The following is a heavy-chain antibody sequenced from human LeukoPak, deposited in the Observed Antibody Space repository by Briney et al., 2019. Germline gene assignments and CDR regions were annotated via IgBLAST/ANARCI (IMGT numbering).Heavy chain of an antibody. CDR2: LYGSASI. V-gene: IGHV4-4*07. D-gene: IGHD5-12*01. CDR3: AREARLASAAGLDV. J-gene: IGHJ6*02. Sequence: SETLFLTCTVSGGSISGYYWSWIRQPAGKGLEWIGRLYGSASIKYNPSLRSRLSLSGDTSKNQFSLKLSSVTAADTAVYYCAREARLASAAGLDVWGQGIMVTVS. CDR1: GGSISGYY.